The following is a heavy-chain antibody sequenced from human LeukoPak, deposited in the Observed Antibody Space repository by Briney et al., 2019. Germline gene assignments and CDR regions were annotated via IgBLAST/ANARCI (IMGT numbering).Heavy chain of an antibody. CDR3: ARSVGWATDAFDI. CDR1: RYTFTGYY. D-gene: IGHD6-19*01. CDR2: INPNSGGT. V-gene: IGHV1-2*02. Sequence: ASVKVSCKASRYTFTGYYMHWVRQAPGQGLEWMGWINPNSGGTNYAQKFQGRVTMTRDTSISTAYMELSRLRSDDTAVYYCARSVGWATDAFDIWGQGTMVTVSS. J-gene: IGHJ3*02.